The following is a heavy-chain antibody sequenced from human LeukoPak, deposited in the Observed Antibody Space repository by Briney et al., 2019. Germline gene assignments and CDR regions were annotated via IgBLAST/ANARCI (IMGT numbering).Heavy chain of an antibody. V-gene: IGHV4-59*01. CDR3: ARHHRSYPSNYYGMDV. CDR2: IYYSGST. Sequence: SETLSLTCTVSGGSISSYYWSWIRQPPGKGLEWIGYIYYSGSTNYNPSLKIRVTISVDTSKNQFSLKLSSVPAADTAVYYCARHHRSYPSNYYGMDVWGKGPTVTVSS. CDR1: GGSISSYY. J-gene: IGHJ6*04. D-gene: IGHD1-26*01.